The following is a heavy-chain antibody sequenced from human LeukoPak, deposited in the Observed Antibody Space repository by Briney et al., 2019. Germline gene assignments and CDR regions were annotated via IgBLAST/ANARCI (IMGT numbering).Heavy chain of an antibody. Sequence: PSETLSLTCAVYGVSFSGYYWSWIRQPPGKGLEWIGEINHSGSTNYNPSLKSRVTISVDTSKNQLSLKLSPVTAADTAVYYCASLGTYCSGGSCYSFDYWGQGTLVTVSS. CDR1: GVSFSGYY. V-gene: IGHV4-34*01. J-gene: IGHJ4*02. CDR3: ASLGTYCSGGSCYSFDY. CDR2: INHSGST. D-gene: IGHD2-15*01.